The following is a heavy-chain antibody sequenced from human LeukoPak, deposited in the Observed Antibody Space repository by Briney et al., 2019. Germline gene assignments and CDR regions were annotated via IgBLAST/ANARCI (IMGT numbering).Heavy chain of an antibody. CDR3: ARGLLSFMRSDYSNYWDNWFDP. J-gene: IGHJ5*02. V-gene: IGHV1-46*01. CDR2: INPSGGST. Sequence: ASVKVSCKASGYTFTSYYMHWVRQAPGQGLEWMGIINPSGGSTSYAQKFQGRVTMTRDMSTSTVYMELSSLRFEDTAVYYCARGLLSFMRSDYSNYWDNWFDPWGQGTLVTVSS. D-gene: IGHD4-11*01. CDR1: GYTFTSYY.